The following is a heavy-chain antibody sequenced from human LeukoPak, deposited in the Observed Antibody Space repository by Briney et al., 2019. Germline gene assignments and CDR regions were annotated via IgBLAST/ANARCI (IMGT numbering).Heavy chain of an antibody. J-gene: IGHJ4*02. Sequence: QAGGSLRLSCAASGFTFSSYGMSWVRQAPGKGLEWVSTITGSGSHTYYADSVKGRFTISRDNSKNTLYLQTNSLRAEDTAIYYCAKPGYVTSGWFDFWGQGTLVTVSS. CDR2: ITGSGSHT. V-gene: IGHV3-23*01. D-gene: IGHD6-19*01. CDR1: GFTFSSYG. CDR3: AKPGYVTSGWFDF.